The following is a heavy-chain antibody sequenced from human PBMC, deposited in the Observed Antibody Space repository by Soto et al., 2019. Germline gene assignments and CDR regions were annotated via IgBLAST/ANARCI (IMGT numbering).Heavy chain of an antibody. D-gene: IGHD3-3*01. CDR3: TGFLEWLLSRRRADYYGMDV. Sequence: GGSLRLSCTASGFTFGDYAMSWVRQAPGKGLEWVGFIRSKAYGGTTEYAASVKGRFTISRDDSKSIAYLQMNSLKTEDTAVYYCTGFLEWLLSRRRADYYGMDVWGQGTTVTVPS. CDR2: IRSKAYGGTT. CDR1: GFTFGDYA. V-gene: IGHV3-49*04. J-gene: IGHJ6*02.